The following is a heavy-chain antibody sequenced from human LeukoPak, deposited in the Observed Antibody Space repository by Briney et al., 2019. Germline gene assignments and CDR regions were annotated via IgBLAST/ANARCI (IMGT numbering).Heavy chain of an antibody. D-gene: IGHD3-22*01. CDR2: IYYSGST. CDR1: GDSISSYY. Sequence: PSETLSLTCTVSGDSISSYYWSWIRQPPGKGLEWIGYIYYSGSTNYSPSLKSRVTISVDTSKNQFSLKLSSVTAADTAAYYCARSERIIMILGGAFDIWGQGTAVTVSS. J-gene: IGHJ3*02. V-gene: IGHV4-59*08. CDR3: ARSERIIMILGGAFDI.